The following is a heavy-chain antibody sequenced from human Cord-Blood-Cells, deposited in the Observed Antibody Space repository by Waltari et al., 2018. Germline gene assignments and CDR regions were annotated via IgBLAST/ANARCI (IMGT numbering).Heavy chain of an antibody. J-gene: IGHJ3*02. V-gene: IGHV4-39*01. CDR1: GGSISSSSYY. CDR2: IYYSGST. Sequence: QLQLQESGPGLVKPSETLSLTCTVSGGSISSSSYYWGWIRQPPGKGLEWIGSIYYSGSTYYNPSLKSRVTISVDTSKNQFALKLSSVTAADTAVYYCARQYSGSSHDAFDIWGQGTMVTVSS. CDR3: ARQYSGSSHDAFDI. D-gene: IGHD1-26*01.